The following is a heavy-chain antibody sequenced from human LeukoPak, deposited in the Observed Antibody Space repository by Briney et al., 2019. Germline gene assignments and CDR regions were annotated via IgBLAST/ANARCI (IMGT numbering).Heavy chain of an antibody. D-gene: IGHD6-13*01. J-gene: IGHJ6*03. CDR2: ISWDGGST. CDR3: AKEGSSWPHYYMDV. CDR1: GFTFDDYT. V-gene: IGHV3-43*01. Sequence: PGGSLRLSCAASGFTFDDYTMHWVRQAPGKGLEWVSLISWDGGSTYYADSVKGRFTISRDNSKNSLYLQMNSLRTEDTALYYCAKEGSSWPHYYMDVWGKGTTVTVSS.